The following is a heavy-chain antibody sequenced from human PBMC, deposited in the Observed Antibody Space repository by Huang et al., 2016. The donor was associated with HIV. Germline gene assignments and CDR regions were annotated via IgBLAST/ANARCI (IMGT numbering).Heavy chain of an antibody. CDR1: RGTFSSHA. CDR3: ARTTCGAGSWELDDYYFYYMDV. D-gene: IGHD3-10*01. CDR2: IVPIFNTP. V-gene: IGHV1-69*13. Sequence: QVQLVQSGAEVKKPGSSVKVSCKASRGTFSSHAISWVRQAPGQGLEWMGGIVPIFNTPNYAQKCQGRVTITADESTSTAYMELSSLRSEDTAVYFWARTTCGAGSWELDDYYFYYMDVWGKGTTVTVSS. J-gene: IGHJ6*03.